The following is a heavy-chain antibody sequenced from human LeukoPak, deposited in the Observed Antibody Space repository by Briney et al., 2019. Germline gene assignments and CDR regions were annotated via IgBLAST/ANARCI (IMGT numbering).Heavy chain of an antibody. CDR1: GFAFSTYW. D-gene: IGHD3-22*01. CDR3: ARDGGYYYDSSGYYGGYYYYYGMDV. CDR2: IKQDGSEK. V-gene: IGHV3-7*01. J-gene: IGHJ6*02. Sequence: GGSLRLSCAASGFAFSTYWMSWIRQAPGKGLEWVANIKQDGSEKYYVDSVKGRFTISRDNAKNSLYLQMNSLRAEDTAAYYCARDGGYYYDSSGYYGGYYYYYGMDVWGQGTTVTVSS.